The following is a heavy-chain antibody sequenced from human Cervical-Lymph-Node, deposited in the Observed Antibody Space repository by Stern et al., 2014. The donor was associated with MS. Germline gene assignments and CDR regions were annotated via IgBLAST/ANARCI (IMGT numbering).Heavy chain of an antibody. CDR2: ISHDGNEK. Sequence: VQLVESGGGAVQPGKSLRLSCAASGFTFRNYAVHWVRQAPGKGLGWVAVISHDGNEKYYADSLRGRFTISRDNSRNTLYLQMNSLGADDTAVYYCAREGEKASTTAFDSWGQGTLVTVS. V-gene: IGHV3-30*01. D-gene: IGHD3-16*01. CDR1: GFTFRNYA. J-gene: IGHJ4*02. CDR3: AREGEKASTTAFDS.